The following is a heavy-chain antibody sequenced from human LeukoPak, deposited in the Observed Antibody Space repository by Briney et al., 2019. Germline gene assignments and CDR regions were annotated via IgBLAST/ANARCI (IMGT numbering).Heavy chain of an antibody. D-gene: IGHD5-24*01. CDR2: IYYSGST. CDR3: AGEGYTRDY. Sequence: SETLSLTCTVSGGSLSSYYWSWIRQPPGKGLEWIGYIYYSGSTNYNPSLKSRGTISVDTSKNQFSLKLSSVTAADTAVYYCAGEGYTRDYRGQGTLLTVSS. CDR1: GGSLSSYY. J-gene: IGHJ4*02. V-gene: IGHV4-59*01.